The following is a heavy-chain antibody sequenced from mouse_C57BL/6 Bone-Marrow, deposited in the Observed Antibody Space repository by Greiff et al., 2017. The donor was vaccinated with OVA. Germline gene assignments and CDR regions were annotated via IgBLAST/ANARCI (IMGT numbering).Heavy chain of an antibody. D-gene: IGHD1-1*01. J-gene: IGHJ1*03. CDR2: INPNNGGT. CDR3: AGYYGSGYFDV. V-gene: IGHV1-26*01. CDR1: GYTFTDYY. Sequence: EVQLQQSGPELVKPGASVKISCKASGYTFTDYYMNWVKQSHGKSLEWIGDINPNNGGTSYNQKFKGKATLTVDKSSSTAYMELRSLTSEDSAVYYCAGYYGSGYFDVWGTGTTVTVSS.